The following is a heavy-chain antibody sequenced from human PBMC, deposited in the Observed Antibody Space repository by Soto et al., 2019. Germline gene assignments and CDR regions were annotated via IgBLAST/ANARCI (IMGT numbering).Heavy chain of an antibody. CDR3: ATDRRGDYIWGSYRYSFGY. Sequence: ASVKVSCKVSGYTLTELSMHWVRQAPGKGLEWMGGFDPEDGETIYAQKFQGRVTLTEDTSKDTAYMELRSLRSGDTAVYYCATDRRGDYIWGSYRYSFGYWGQGTLVTVSS. D-gene: IGHD3-16*02. J-gene: IGHJ4*02. V-gene: IGHV1-24*01. CDR1: GYTLTELS. CDR2: FDPEDGET.